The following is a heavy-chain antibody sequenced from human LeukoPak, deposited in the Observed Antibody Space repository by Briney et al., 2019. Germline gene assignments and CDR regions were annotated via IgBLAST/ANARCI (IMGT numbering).Heavy chain of an antibody. Sequence: GGSLRLSCAVSGFSVSSNYMSWVRQAPGKGLGWVSVIYSGDRTYYADSVKGRFTITRDNSKNTLYLQMNSLRVEDTAVYFCVREYSGSYFAYWGQGTLVTVSS. V-gene: IGHV3-53*01. CDR3: VREYSGSYFAY. J-gene: IGHJ4*02. CDR2: IYSGDRT. CDR1: GFSVSSNY. D-gene: IGHD1-26*01.